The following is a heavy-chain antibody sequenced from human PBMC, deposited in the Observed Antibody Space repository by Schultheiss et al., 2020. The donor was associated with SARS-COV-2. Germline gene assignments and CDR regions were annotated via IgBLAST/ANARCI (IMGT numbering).Heavy chain of an antibody. CDR2: ISYSEYT. D-gene: IGHD1-26*01. V-gene: IGHV4-59*01. J-gene: IGHJ4*02. Sequence: SETLSLTCTVSGGSISSYYWSWIRQPPGKRPEWIAYISYSEYTNYHPSLKSRVTISLDTSKNQFSLKLSSVTAADTAVYYCAREKMGANSFDYWGQGTLVTVSS. CDR3: AREKMGANSFDY. CDR1: GGSISSYY.